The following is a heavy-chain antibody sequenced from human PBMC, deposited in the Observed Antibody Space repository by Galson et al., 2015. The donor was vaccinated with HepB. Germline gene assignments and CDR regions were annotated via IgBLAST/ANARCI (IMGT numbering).Heavy chain of an antibody. Sequence: SLRLSCAASGFTFSSYSMNWVRQAPGKGLEWVSHISSSSSTIYYADSVKGRFTISRDNAKNSLYLQMNSLRAEDTAVYYCAREVYSSSWVDYWGQGTLVTVSS. D-gene: IGHD6-13*01. CDR3: AREVYSSSWVDY. CDR2: ISSSSSTI. J-gene: IGHJ4*02. CDR1: GFTFSSYS. V-gene: IGHV3-48*01.